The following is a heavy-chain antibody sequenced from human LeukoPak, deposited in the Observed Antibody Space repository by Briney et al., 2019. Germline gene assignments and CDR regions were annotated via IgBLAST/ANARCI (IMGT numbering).Heavy chain of an antibody. Sequence: GGSLRLSCAASGFTFSSYWMSWVRQAPGKGLEWVANIKQDGSEKYYVDSVKGRFTISRDNAKNSLYLQMNSLRAEDTAVYYCAREVDFWSRGNFDYWGQGTLVTVSS. CDR2: IKQDGSEK. D-gene: IGHD3-3*01. CDR1: GFTFSSYW. V-gene: IGHV3-7*03. J-gene: IGHJ4*02. CDR3: AREVDFWSRGNFDY.